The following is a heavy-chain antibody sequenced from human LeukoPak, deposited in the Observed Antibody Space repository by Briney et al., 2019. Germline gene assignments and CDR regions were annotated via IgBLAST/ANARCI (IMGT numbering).Heavy chain of an antibody. CDR1: GFTFSSYG. Sequence: GGSLRLXCAASGFTFSSYGMHWVRQAPGKGLEWVAFIRYDGSNKYYADSVKGRFTISRDNSKNTLYLQMNSLRAEDTAVYYCAKDRALYQLLYGYYFDYWGQGTLVTVSS. CDR2: IRYDGSNK. D-gene: IGHD2-2*02. CDR3: AKDRALYQLLYGYYFDY. V-gene: IGHV3-30*02. J-gene: IGHJ4*02.